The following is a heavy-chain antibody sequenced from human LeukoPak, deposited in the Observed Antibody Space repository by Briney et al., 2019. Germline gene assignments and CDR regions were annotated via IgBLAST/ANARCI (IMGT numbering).Heavy chain of an antibody. D-gene: IGHD3-22*01. Sequence: GASVKVSCKASGYTFTSYYMHWVRQAPGQGLEWMGIINPSGGSTSYAQKCQGRVPMARDMSTSTVYMEQSSLRSEDTAVYYWATGYYYDSSGYWDWGQGTLVTVSS. J-gene: IGHJ4*02. CDR1: GYTFTSYY. CDR2: INPSGGST. V-gene: IGHV1-46*01. CDR3: ATGYYYDSSGYWD.